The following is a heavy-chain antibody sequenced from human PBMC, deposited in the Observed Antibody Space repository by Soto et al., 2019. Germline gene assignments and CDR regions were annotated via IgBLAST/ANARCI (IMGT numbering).Heavy chain of an antibody. D-gene: IGHD2-2*01. CDR2: IYYSGST. J-gene: IGHJ6*02. V-gene: IGHV4-39*01. Sequence: QLQLQESGPGLVKPSETLSLTCTVSSGSISSSSYPWGWIRQPPGKGLEWIGSIYYSGSTYYNPSLKSRITVSVDTSKNQFSLNLSSVTAADTAVYYCARLQGYCIRTSCSGYYAMDVWGQGTTVTVSS. CDR3: ARLQGYCIRTSCSGYYAMDV. CDR1: SGSISSSSYP.